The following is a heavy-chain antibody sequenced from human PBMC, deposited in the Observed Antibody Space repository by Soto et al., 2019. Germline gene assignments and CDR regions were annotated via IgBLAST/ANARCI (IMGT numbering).Heavy chain of an antibody. CDR3: ARDDHIVVVPTSLGAMDV. V-gene: IGHV4-4*02. CDR1: GGSISSNKW. Sequence: XATLSLTCAVYGGSISSNKWWSCVRQPPGKGLEWIGEIYHSGNTNYNPSLKSRVTISLDKSKNQFSLKLTSVTAADSAVYYCARDDHIVVVPTSLGAMDVWGQGTTVTVSS. CDR2: IYHSGNT. J-gene: IGHJ6*02. D-gene: IGHD2-2*01.